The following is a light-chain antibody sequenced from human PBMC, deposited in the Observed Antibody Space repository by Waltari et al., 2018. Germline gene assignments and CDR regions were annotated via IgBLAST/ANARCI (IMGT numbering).Light chain of an antibody. CDR1: QRLVHSDGDTY. Sequence: DVVMTQSPLSLPVTLGQPASISCRASQRLVHSDGDTYFNWFHQRPGQSPRRLIYKVSYRESGVPDRFSGSGSGTDFTLTISRVEAEDVGVYYCMQGTHWPPWTFGQGTKVEIK. CDR2: KVS. V-gene: IGKV2-30*02. CDR3: MQGTHWPPWT. J-gene: IGKJ1*01.